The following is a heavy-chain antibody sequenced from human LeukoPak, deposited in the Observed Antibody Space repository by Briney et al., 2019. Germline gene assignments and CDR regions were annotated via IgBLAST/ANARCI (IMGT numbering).Heavy chain of an antibody. V-gene: IGHV3-33*01. Sequence: GGSLRLSCAASGFTFSSYGMHWVRQAPGKGLGWVAVIWYDGSNKYYADSVKGRFTISRDNSKNTLYLQMNSLMAEDTAVYYGAREGNYLWSGYYPNWFDPWGQGTLVTVSS. CDR2: IWYDGSNK. CDR1: GFTFSSYG. D-gene: IGHD3-3*01. J-gene: IGHJ5*02. CDR3: AREGNYLWSGYYPNWFDP.